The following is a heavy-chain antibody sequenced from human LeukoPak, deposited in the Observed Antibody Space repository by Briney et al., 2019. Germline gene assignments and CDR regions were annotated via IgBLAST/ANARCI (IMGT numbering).Heavy chain of an antibody. Sequence: ASVKVSCKTSGYTFSDYYLNWVRQAPGQGLEWMGWINPNSGGTNYAQKFQGRVTMTRDTSISTAYMELSRLRSDDTAVYYCARDRSPVDTAMVTDYWGQGTLVTVSS. D-gene: IGHD5-18*01. V-gene: IGHV1-2*02. CDR3: ARDRSPVDTAMVTDY. CDR2: INPNSGGT. CDR1: GYTFSDYY. J-gene: IGHJ4*02.